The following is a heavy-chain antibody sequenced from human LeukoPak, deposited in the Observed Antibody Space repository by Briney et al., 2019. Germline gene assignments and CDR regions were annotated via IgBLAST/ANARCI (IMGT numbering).Heavy chain of an antibody. D-gene: IGHD2-8*01. V-gene: IGHV1-46*01. CDR2: INLSGGST. Sequence: ASVKVSCKASGYTFTSYHMHWVRQAPGQGLEWMGKINLSGGSTTYAQKFQGRVTMTRDTSTSTVYMELSSLRSEDTAVYYCARDYVDDILMTKDYWGQGTLVTVSS. CDR3: ARDYVDDILMTKDY. J-gene: IGHJ4*02. CDR1: GYTFTSYH.